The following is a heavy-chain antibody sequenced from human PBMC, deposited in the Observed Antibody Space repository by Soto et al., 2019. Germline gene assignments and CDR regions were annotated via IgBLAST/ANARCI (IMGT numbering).Heavy chain of an antibody. CDR2: IYSGGST. J-gene: IGHJ4*02. CDR1: GFTVSSNY. D-gene: IGHD5-12*01. V-gene: IGHV3-66*02. CDR3: ARGGYSGYDGYFDY. Sequence: GGSLRLSCAASGFTVSSNYMSWVRQAPGKGLEWVSVIYSGGSTYYADSVKGRVTISRDNSKNTLYLQMNSMRAEDTAVYYWARGGYSGYDGYFDYWGQGTLVTVSS.